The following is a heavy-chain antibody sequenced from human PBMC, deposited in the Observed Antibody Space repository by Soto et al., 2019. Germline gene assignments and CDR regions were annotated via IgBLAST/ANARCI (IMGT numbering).Heavy chain of an antibody. CDR3: ARQTTVIHYWFDP. Sequence: SVKVSCKASGGTFSSYTISWVRQAPGQGLEWMGRIIPILGIANYAQKFQGRVTITADKSTSTAYMELSSLRSEDTAVYYCARQTTVIHYWFDPWGQGTLVTVSS. J-gene: IGHJ5*02. V-gene: IGHV1-69*02. D-gene: IGHD4-17*01. CDR1: GGTFSSYT. CDR2: IIPILGIA.